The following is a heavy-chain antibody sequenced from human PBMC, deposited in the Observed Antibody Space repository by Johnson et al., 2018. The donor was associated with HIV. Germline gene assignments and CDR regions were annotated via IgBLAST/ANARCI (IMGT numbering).Heavy chain of an antibody. CDR3: AKDQYCGGDCYPDAFDI. CDR2: IRYDGSNK. Sequence: QMLLVESGGGVVQPGRSLRLSCAASGFTFSSYAMHWVRQAPGKGLEWVAFIRYDGSNKYYADSVKGRFTISRDNSKNTLYLQMNSLRAEDTAVYYCAKDQYCGGDCYPDAFDIWGQGTMVTVSS. CDR1: GFTFSSYA. J-gene: IGHJ3*02. V-gene: IGHV3-30*02. D-gene: IGHD2-21*02.